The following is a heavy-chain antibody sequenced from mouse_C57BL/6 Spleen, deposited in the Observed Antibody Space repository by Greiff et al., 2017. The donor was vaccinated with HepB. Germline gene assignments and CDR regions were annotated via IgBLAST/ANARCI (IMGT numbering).Heavy chain of an antibody. D-gene: IGHD3-1*01. V-gene: IGHV14-2*01. J-gene: IGHJ3*01. Sequence: EVQLQQSGAELVKPGASVKLSCTASGFNIKDYYMHWVKQRTEQGLEWIGRIDPEDDETKYAPKFQGKATITADTSSNTAYLQLSSLTSEDTAVYYCAREGYGGLAYWGQGTLVTVSA. CDR1: GFNIKDYY. CDR3: AREGYGGLAY. CDR2: IDPEDDET.